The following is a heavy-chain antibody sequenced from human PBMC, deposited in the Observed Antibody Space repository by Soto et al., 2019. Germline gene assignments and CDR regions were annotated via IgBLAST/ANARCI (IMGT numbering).Heavy chain of an antibody. Sequence: EVQLVESGGGLVKPGGSLRLSCAASGFTFSSYSMNWVRQAPGKGLEWVSSISSSSSYIYYADSVKGRFTISRDNAKNSLYLQMNSLRAEDTAVYYCAPTYYGSGSPDFDYWAREPWSPSPQ. V-gene: IGHV3-21*01. CDR1: GFTFSSYS. CDR2: ISSSSSYI. CDR3: APTYYGSGSPDFDY. D-gene: IGHD3-10*01. J-gene: IGHJ4*02.